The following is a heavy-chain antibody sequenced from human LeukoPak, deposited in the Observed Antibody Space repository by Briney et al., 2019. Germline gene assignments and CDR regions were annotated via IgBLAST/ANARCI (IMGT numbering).Heavy chain of an antibody. CDR1: GFTFSSYA. J-gene: IGHJ4*02. CDR3: ARDRDSSSWYLYFDY. D-gene: IGHD6-13*01. V-gene: IGHV3-23*01. CDR2: ISGSGGST. Sequence: PGGSLRLSCAASGFTFSSYAMSWVRQAPGKGLEWVSAISGSGGSTYYADSVKGRFTISRDNAKNSLYLQMNSLRAEDTAVYYCARDRDSSSWYLYFDYWGQGTLVTVSS.